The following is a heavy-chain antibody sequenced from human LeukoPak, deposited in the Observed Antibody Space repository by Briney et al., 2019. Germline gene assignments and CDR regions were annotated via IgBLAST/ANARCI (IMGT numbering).Heavy chain of an antibody. V-gene: IGHV4-59*01. CDR3: AREKDYYGSGSYYKGYGMDV. CDR1: GGSISSYY. J-gene: IGHJ6*02. CDR2: IYYRGST. D-gene: IGHD3-10*01. Sequence: PSETLSLTCTVSGGSISSYYWSWIRQSPGKGLEWIGYIYYRGSTNYNPSLKSRVTISVDTSKNQFSLKLSSVTAADTAVYYCAREKDYYGSGSYYKGYGMDVWGQGATVTVSS.